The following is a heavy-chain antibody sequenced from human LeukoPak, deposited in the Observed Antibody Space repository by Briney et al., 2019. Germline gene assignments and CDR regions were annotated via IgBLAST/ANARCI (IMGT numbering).Heavy chain of an antibody. CDR3: ARRTDNTDMVTDEPFDY. CDR2: IKQDGSET. D-gene: IGHD5-18*01. J-gene: IGHJ4*02. Sequence: GGSLRLSCAASGFTFTNYWMSWVRQAPGKGLEWVANIKQDGSETYSVDSVKGRFTISRDNARNSLYLQMNSLRAEDTAVYYCARRTDNTDMVTDEPFDYWGQGTLVTVSS. CDR1: GFTFTNYW. V-gene: IGHV3-7*01.